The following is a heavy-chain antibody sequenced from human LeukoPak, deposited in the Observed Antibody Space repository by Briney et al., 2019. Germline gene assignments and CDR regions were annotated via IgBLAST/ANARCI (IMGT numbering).Heavy chain of an antibody. D-gene: IGHD6-13*01. CDR1: GFTFSSYW. J-gene: IGHJ4*02. CDR3: ARDGDIAAVDY. CDR2: INSDGSTT. V-gene: IGHV3-74*01. Sequence: GGSLRLFCAASGFTFSSYWMHWVRQAPGKGLVWVSRINSDGSTTYYADSVKGRFTISRDNAKNTLYLHMNSVRAEDTAVYYCARDGDIAAVDYWGQGTLVTVSS.